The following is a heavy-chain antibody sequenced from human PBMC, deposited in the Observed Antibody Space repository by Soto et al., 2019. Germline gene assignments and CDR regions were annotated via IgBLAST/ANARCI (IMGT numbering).Heavy chain of an antibody. CDR2: INAGNGNT. J-gene: IGHJ4*02. V-gene: IGHV1-3*01. CDR1: GYTFTSYA. Sequence: ASVKVSCKASGYTFTSYAMHWVRQAPGQRLGRMGWINAGNGNTKYSQKFQGRVTITRDTSASTAYMELSSLRSEDTAVYYCARDPGYYDSSGYLAPFDYWGQGTLVTVS. D-gene: IGHD3-22*01. CDR3: ARDPGYYDSSGYLAPFDY.